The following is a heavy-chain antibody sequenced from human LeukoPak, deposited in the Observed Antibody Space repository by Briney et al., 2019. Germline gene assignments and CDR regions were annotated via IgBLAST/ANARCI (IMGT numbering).Heavy chain of an antibody. CDR1: GGTLSIYA. D-gene: IGHD3-10*01. Sequence: ASGKVSSKDSGGTLSIYAKRWVRQAPGQGLEWMGGIIPIFGTANYAQKFQGRVTITADESTSTAYMELTCLPSNHPAIYCCSWLTYYYCSGSYSYWGQGTLVTVSS. CDR3: SWLTYYYCSGSYSY. CDR2: IIPIFGTA. V-gene: IGHV1-69*13. J-gene: IGHJ4*02.